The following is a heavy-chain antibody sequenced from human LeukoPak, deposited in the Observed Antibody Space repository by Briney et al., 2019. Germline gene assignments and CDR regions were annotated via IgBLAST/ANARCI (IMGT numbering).Heavy chain of an antibody. Sequence: GGSLRLSCAASGFIFSSYAMSWVRQAPGKGLEWVSAISGSGGSTYYADSVKGRFTISRDNSKNTLYLQMNSLRAEDTAVYYCAKRSGYYYYMDVWGKGTTVTVSS. CDR1: GFIFSSYA. CDR2: ISGSGGST. D-gene: IGHD3-10*01. J-gene: IGHJ6*03. V-gene: IGHV3-23*01. CDR3: AKRSGYYYYMDV.